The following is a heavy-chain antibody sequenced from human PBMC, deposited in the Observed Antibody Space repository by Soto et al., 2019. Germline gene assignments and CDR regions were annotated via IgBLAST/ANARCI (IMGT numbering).Heavy chain of an antibody. CDR2: ISGSGGST. CDR3: AKPARGWYSETDY. CDR1: GFSVTANY. J-gene: IGHJ4*02. V-gene: IGHV3-23*01. D-gene: IGHD6-19*01. Sequence: GGSLRLSCEVSGFSVTANYMSWVRQAPGKGLEWVSAISGSGGSTYYADSVKGRFTISRDNSKNTLYLQMNSLRAEDTAVYYCAKPARGWYSETDYWGQGTLVTVSS.